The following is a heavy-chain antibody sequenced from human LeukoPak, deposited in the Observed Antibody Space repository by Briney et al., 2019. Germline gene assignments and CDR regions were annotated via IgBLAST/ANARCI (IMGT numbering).Heavy chain of an antibody. D-gene: IGHD2-15*01. J-gene: IGHJ6*02. CDR2: ISSSGSTI. Sequence: PGGSLRLSCAASGFTFSSYEMNWVRQAPGKGLEWVSYISSSGSTIYYADSVKGRFTISRDNAKNSLYLQMNSLRAEDTAVYYCARRLPSLYYGMGVWGQGTTVTVSS. V-gene: IGHV3-48*03. CDR3: ARRLPSLYYGMGV. CDR1: GFTFSSYE.